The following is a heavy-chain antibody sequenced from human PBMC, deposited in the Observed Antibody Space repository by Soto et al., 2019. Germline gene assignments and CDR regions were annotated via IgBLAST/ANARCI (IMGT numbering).Heavy chain of an antibody. CDR1: GGPINSGGYS. J-gene: IGHJ5*02. CDR3: ARVPSP. CDR2: IYHTGTT. V-gene: IGHV4-30-2*01. Sequence: PSETLSLTCTVSGGPINSGGYSWTWIRQPPGKGLEWIGFIYHTGTTYYNPSLKSRVTISVDRSKNQFSLKLSSVTAADTAVYYCARVPSPWGQGTLVTVSS.